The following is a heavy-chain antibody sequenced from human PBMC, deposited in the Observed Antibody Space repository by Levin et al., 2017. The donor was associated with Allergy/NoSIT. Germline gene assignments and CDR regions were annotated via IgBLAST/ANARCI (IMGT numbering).Heavy chain of an antibody. CDR1: GYTFTGYY. D-gene: IGHD6-13*01. J-gene: IGHJ4*02. CDR2: INPNSGGT. CDR3: AAIAAAGTSSDY. Sequence: ASVKVSCKASGYTFTGYYMHWVRQAPGQGLEWMGRINPNSGGTNYAQKFQGRVTMTRDTSISTAYMELSRLRSDDTAVYYCAAIAAAGTSSDYWGQGTLVTVSS. V-gene: IGHV1-2*06.